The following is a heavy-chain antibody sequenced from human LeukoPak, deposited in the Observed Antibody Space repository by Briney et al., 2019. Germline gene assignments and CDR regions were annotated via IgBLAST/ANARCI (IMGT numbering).Heavy chain of an antibody. Sequence: PGGSLRLSCAASGFTFSSYSMNWVRQAPGKGLEWVSYISSSSSTIYYADSVKGRFTISRDNAKNSLYLQMNSLRAEDTAVYYCARGPYMVRGVNLVLDYWGQGTLVTVSS. J-gene: IGHJ4*02. V-gene: IGHV3-48*01. CDR3: ARGPYMVRGVNLVLDY. CDR2: ISSSSSTI. CDR1: GFTFSSYS. D-gene: IGHD3-10*01.